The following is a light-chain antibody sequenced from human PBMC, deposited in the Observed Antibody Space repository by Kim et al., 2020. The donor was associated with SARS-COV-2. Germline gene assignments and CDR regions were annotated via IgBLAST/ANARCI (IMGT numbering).Light chain of an antibody. CDR1: QSVSSY. CDR3: QQRSNWPPT. J-gene: IGKJ4*01. V-gene: IGKV3-11*01. Sequence: EIVLTQSPATLSLSPGERATLSCRVSQSVSSYLAWYQQRPGQAPRLLIYDASNRATGIPARFSGSGSGIDFTLTISSLEPEDFAVYYCQQRSNWPPTFGGGTKVDIK. CDR2: DAS.